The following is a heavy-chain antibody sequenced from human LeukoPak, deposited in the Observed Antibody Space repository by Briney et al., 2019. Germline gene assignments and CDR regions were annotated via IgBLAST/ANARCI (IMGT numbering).Heavy chain of an antibody. J-gene: IGHJ6*03. CDR1: GGSISSSSYY. D-gene: IGHD3-10*01. CDR3: ARDNAGSGSYYPPLLYYYYYYMDV. Sequence: PSETLSLTCTVSGGSISSSSYYWGWIRQPPGKGLEWIGSIYYSGSTYYNPSPKSRVTISVDTSKNQFSLKLSSVTAADTAVYYCARDNAGSGSYYPPLLYYYYYYMDVWGKGTTVTVSS. CDR2: IYYSGST. V-gene: IGHV4-39*07.